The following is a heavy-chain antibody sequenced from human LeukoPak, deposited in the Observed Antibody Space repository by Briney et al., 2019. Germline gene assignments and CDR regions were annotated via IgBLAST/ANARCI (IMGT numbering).Heavy chain of an antibody. CDR3: ARDHVYSGPLTSYFDY. V-gene: IGHV3-33*08. J-gene: IGHJ4*02. D-gene: IGHD1-1*01. Sequence: GGSLRLSCAASGFTYSNHAMSWVRQAPGKGLEWVAAISNDGSNKYYADSVKGRFTTSRDNSKNTLYLQMNSLRAEDTAVYYCARDHVYSGPLTSYFDYWGQGTLVTVSS. CDR2: ISNDGSNK. CDR1: GFTYSNHA.